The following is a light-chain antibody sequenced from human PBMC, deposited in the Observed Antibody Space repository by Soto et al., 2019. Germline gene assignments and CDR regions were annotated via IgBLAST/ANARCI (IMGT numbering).Light chain of an antibody. CDR3: CSLTNGATWV. J-gene: IGLJ3*02. Sequence: QSALTQPASVSGSPGQSITISCTGTNSDVGSHNFVSWYQQYPGKAPKLLIYEASKRPSGLSNRFSGSKSGNTASLTISGLQAEGEADYYCCSLTNGATWVFGGGTKVTVL. CDR1: NSDVGSHNF. V-gene: IGLV2-23*01. CDR2: EAS.